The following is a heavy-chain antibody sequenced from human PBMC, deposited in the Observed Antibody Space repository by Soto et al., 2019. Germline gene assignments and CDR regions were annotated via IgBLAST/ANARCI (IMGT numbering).Heavy chain of an antibody. CDR2: IGSAGDT. CDR3: ARDRSFRYSTSSAYYYYGMDV. J-gene: IGHJ6*02. V-gene: IGHV3-13*01. CDR1: GFSFSNYD. D-gene: IGHD6-6*01. Sequence: GGSRRLSCAASGFSFSNYDMHWGGQATGKGLEWVSAIGSAGDTYYSGSVKGRFTISRERAKNSLYLQMNSLRAGDTAVYYCARDRSFRYSTSSAYYYYGMDVWGQGTTVTVSS.